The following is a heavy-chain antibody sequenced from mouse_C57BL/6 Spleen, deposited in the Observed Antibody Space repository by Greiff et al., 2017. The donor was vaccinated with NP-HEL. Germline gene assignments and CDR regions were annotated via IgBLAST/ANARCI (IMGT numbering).Heavy chain of an antibody. D-gene: IGHD4-1*01. J-gene: IGHJ2*01. CDR1: GFTFSSYA. Sequence: EVKVVESGEGLVKPGGSLKLSCAASGFTFSSYAMSWVRQTPEKRLEWVAYISSGGDYIYYADTVKGRFTISRDNARNTLYLQMSSLKSEDTAMYYCTRDVTGPYFDYWGQGTTLTVSS. CDR2: ISSGGDYI. CDR3: TRDVTGPYFDY. V-gene: IGHV5-9-1*02.